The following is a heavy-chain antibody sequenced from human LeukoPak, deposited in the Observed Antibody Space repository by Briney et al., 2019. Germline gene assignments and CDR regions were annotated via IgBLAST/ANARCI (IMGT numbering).Heavy chain of an antibody. CDR1: GYSFTSYW. D-gene: IGHD6-13*01. Sequence: GASLKISWKGSGYSFTSYWSGWVHAMPGQGQEWIGIIDPGDSDTRYSPSFQGQVTISADKSISTAYLQWISLKASDTAMYYCARGGSTSYYYHGMDVWGQGTTVTVSS. V-gene: IGHV5-51*07. CDR3: ARGGSTSYYYHGMDV. CDR2: IDPGDSDT. J-gene: IGHJ6*02.